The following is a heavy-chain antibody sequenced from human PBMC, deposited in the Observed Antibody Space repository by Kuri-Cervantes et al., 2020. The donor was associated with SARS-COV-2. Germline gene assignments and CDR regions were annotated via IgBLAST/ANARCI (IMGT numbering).Heavy chain of an antibody. CDR2: TSYDGSTK. Sequence: GESLKISCAASGFTFNNYAMHWVRQTPGEGLEWVAITSYDGSTKYYADSVKGRFTISRDNSKNTLYLQMNNLRGEDTAVYFCARGRVGVQDFWGQGTRVTVYS. D-gene: IGHD2-21*01. CDR1: GFTFNNYA. J-gene: IGHJ4*02. V-gene: IGHV3-30-3*01. CDR3: ARGRVGVQDF.